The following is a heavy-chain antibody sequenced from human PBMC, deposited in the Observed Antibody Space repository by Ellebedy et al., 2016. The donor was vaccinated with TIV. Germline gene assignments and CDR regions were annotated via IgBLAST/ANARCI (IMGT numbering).Heavy chain of an antibody. CDR1: GFTISRHW. CDR2: INKDGGEK. Sequence: GESLKISCAASGFTISRHWMSWVRQGPGKGLEWVANINKDGGEKNYVDSVRGRFTISRDNAKNSLYLQMNSLRAEDTAVYYCARLIGGTCQCAFDIWGQGTMVTVSS. V-gene: IGHV3-7*01. D-gene: IGHD2-15*01. CDR3: ARLIGGTCQCAFDI. J-gene: IGHJ3*02.